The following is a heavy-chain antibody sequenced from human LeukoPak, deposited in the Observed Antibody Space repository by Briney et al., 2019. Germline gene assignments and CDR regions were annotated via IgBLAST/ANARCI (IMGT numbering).Heavy chain of an antibody. CDR2: ISAYNGNT. CDR1: GYTFTSYG. J-gene: IGHJ6*02. CDR3: ARVTGYYYYYGMDV. V-gene: IGHV1-18*01. Sequence: GASVKVSCKASGYTFTSYGISWVRQAPGQGLEWMGWISAYNGNTNYAQKLQGRVTMTTDTSTSTAYMELRSLRSEDTAVYYCARVTGYYYYYGMDVWGQGTTVTVSS. D-gene: IGHD1-14*01.